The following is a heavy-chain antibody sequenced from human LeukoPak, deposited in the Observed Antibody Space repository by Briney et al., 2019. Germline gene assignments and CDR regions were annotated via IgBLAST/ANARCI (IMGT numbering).Heavy chain of an antibody. CDR2: IWYDGSNE. V-gene: IGHV3-33*01. Sequence: QPGRSLRLSCAASGFTFSSYGMHWVRQAPGKGLEWVAAIWYDGSNENYADSVKGRFTISRDNSKKTMYLQMNSLRAEDTAVYYCARQGIVGAKRGGWFDYWGQGTLVTVSS. CDR1: GFTFSSYG. CDR3: ARQGIVGAKRGGWFDY. D-gene: IGHD1-26*01. J-gene: IGHJ4*02.